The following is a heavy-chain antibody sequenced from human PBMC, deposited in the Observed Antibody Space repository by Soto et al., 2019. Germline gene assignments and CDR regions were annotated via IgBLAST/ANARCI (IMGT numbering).Heavy chain of an antibody. CDR3: ARERAAGYYYYGMDV. J-gene: IGHJ6*02. Sequence: ASVKVSCKASGYTFTGYYMHWVRQAPGQGFEWMGWINPNSGGTNYAQKFQGRVTMTRDTSISTAYMELSRLRSDDTAVYYCARERAAGYYYYGMDVWGQGTTVTVSS. CDR1: GYTFTGYY. D-gene: IGHD6-13*01. V-gene: IGHV1-2*02. CDR2: INPNSGGT.